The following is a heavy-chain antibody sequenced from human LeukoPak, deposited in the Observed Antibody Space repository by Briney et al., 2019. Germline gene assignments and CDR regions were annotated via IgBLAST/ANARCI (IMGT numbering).Heavy chain of an antibody. V-gene: IGHV3-11*01. CDR1: GFTFSDTY. J-gene: IGHJ4*02. CDR3: TRDPRNLDY. CDR2: ISPSGTDI. Sequence: PGGSLRLSCAVSGFTFSDTYMTWIRQAPGKGLESLSYISPSGTDISYADSVKGRFTISRDNAKNSLYLQMNSLRVEDTAVYYCTRDPRNLDYWGQGTLVTVSS. D-gene: IGHD1-14*01.